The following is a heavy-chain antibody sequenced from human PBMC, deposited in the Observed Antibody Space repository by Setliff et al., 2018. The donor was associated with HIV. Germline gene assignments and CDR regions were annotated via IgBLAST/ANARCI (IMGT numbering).Heavy chain of an antibody. Sequence: SVKVSCKASGGFSNYAINWVRQAPGQGLEWMGGVIPVSGTSNYAQKFQGRVTITADESTSTTYMEVTSLRFEDTAVYYCARVGWGSFTDYWGQGTLVTVSS. CDR1: GGFSNYA. J-gene: IGHJ4*02. V-gene: IGHV1-69*13. CDR3: ARVGWGSFTDY. D-gene: IGHD3-16*01. CDR2: VIPVSGTS.